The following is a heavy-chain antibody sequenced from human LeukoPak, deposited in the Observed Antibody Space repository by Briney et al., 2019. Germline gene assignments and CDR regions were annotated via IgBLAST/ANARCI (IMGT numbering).Heavy chain of an antibody. V-gene: IGHV3-21*01. J-gene: IGHJ3*02. CDR3: ATFETSHFSKPFEM. D-gene: IGHD3-3*02. Sequence: PGGSLRLSCEGSGITFSSHSMNWVRQTPEKGLEWISSISGNSEYIVYADSMKGRFTIPRDNPKSSLYRQMNSLRADDAAVYYCATFETSHFSKPFEMWGQGTMVTVSS. CDR1: GITFSSHS. CDR2: ISGNSEYI.